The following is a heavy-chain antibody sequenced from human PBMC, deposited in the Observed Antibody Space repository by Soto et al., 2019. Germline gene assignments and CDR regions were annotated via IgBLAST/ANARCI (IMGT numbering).Heavy chain of an antibody. CDR1: GGSISNYY. CDR3: ARRYAGNFDY. V-gene: IGHV4-59*01. Sequence: QVQLQESGPGLVKPSETLSLTCTVSGGSISNYYWSWIRQPPGKGLEWIGYIYYSGSTNYNPSLXSXVXIXXATSKTQFSLKLSSVTAADTAVYYCARRYAGNFDYWGQGTLVTVSS. D-gene: IGHD2-8*01. J-gene: IGHJ4*02. CDR2: IYYSGST.